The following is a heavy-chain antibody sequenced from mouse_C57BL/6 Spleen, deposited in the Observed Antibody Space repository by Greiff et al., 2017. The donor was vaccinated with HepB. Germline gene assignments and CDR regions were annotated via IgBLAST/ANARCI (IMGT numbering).Heavy chain of an antibody. Sequence: DVQLQESGGGLVKPGGSLKLSCAASGFTFSSYAMSWVRQTPEKRLEWVATISDGGSYTYYPDNVKGRFTISRDNAKNNLYLQMSHLKSEDTAMYYCARGYFDYWGQGTTLTVSS. V-gene: IGHV5-4*01. J-gene: IGHJ2*01. CDR3: ARGYFDY. CDR1: GFTFSSYA. CDR2: ISDGGSYT.